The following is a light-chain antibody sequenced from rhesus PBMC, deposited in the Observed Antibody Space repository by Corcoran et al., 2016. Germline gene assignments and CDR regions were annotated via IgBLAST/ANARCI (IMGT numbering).Light chain of an antibody. CDR3: QQYYSTPWT. Sequence: DIVMTQSPDSLAVSLGERVTINCKSSQSLLYNSNNKNFFAWYQQKPGQAPKLLIYWASTRESGVPNRLVGSGPGTDFTLTIRGLKAEDGAGYYCQQYYSTPWTFGQGTKVEIK. CDR2: WAS. J-gene: IGKJ1*01. CDR1: QSLLYNSNNKNF. V-gene: IGKV4-1*01.